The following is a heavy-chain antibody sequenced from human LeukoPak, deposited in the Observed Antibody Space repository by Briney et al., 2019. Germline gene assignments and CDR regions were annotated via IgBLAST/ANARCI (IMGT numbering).Heavy chain of an antibody. D-gene: IGHD5-24*01. V-gene: IGHV4-38-2*02. CDR3: AARDGYKPLDY. Sequence: SETLSLTCTVSGYSISSGYYWGWIRQPPGKGLEWIGEINHSGSTNYNPSLKSRLTISVDTSKNQFSLKLSSVTAADTAVYYCAARDGYKPLDYWGQGTLVTVSS. J-gene: IGHJ4*02. CDR1: GYSISSGYY. CDR2: INHSGST.